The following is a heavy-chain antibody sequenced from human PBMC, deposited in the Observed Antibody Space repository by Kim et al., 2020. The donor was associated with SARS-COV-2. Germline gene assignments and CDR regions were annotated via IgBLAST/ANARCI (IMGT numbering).Heavy chain of an antibody. CDR3: ARVVVEQHLGYYYYYGMDV. V-gene: IGHV4-30-4*01. J-gene: IGHJ6*02. CDR1: GGSISSGDYY. Sequence: SETLSLTCTVSGGSISSGDYYWSWIRQPPGKGLEWIGYIYYSGSTYYNPSLKSRVTISVDTSKNQFSLKLSSVTAADTAVYYCARVVVEQHLGYYYYYGMDVWGQGTTVTVSS. D-gene: IGHD6-13*01. CDR2: IYYSGST.